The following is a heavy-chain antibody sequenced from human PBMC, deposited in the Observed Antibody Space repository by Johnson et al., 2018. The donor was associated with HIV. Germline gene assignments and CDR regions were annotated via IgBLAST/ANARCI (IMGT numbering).Heavy chain of an antibody. CDR3: ARGYPWNDVSI. D-gene: IGHD1-1*01. Sequence: QVQLVESGGGVVRPGGSLRLSCAASGLAFSSFAMHWVRQAPGRGLEWVAVISYDGREKYYADSVKGRFAISRDNSKNTLYLQMNSRRAEGTAVYYCARGYPWNDVSIWGQGTMVTVSA. CDR2: ISYDGREK. J-gene: IGHJ3*02. V-gene: IGHV3-30*09. CDR1: GLAFSSFA.